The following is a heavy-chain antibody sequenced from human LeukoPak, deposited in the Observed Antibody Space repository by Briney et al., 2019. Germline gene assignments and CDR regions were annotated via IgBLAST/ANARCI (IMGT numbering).Heavy chain of an antibody. V-gene: IGHV3-74*01. Sequence: PGGSLRLSCAASGFTFRNHWMHWVRQAPGKGLVWVARINSDGSDTSHADSVEGRFTISRDNAKDTLYLQMSSLRVEDTAVYYCARNNWGIDYWGQGTLVAVSS. D-gene: IGHD7-27*01. J-gene: IGHJ4*02. CDR2: INSDGSDT. CDR1: GFTFRNHW. CDR3: ARNNWGIDY.